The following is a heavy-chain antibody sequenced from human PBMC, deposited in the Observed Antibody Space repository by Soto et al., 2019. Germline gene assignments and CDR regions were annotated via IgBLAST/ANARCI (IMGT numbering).Heavy chain of an antibody. Sequence: VLLLESGGGLVQIGGSLRLSCAASGFTFSNYVMTWVRQSPAKGLEWVSAISANGANTYYADSVKGRFTISRDNSKKMLFLQLNTLRVDDTAMYYCAHLYQRPASWVDPWGQGTLVTVSS. V-gene: IGHV3-23*01. CDR3: AHLYQRPASWVDP. CDR1: GFTFSNYV. CDR2: ISANGANT. D-gene: IGHD2-2*01. J-gene: IGHJ5*02.